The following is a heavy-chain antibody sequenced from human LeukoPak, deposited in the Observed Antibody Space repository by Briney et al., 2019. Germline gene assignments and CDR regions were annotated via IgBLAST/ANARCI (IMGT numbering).Heavy chain of an antibody. Sequence: PSETLSLTCTVSGGSISSYYWSWIRQPPGKGLEWIGYICYSGSTNYNPSLKSRVTISVDTSKNQFSLKLSSVTAADTAVYYCARRVRTLDFDYWGQGTLVTVSS. V-gene: IGHV4-59*08. J-gene: IGHJ4*02. CDR3: ARRVRTLDFDY. CDR1: GGSISSYY. CDR2: ICYSGST. D-gene: IGHD3-10*01.